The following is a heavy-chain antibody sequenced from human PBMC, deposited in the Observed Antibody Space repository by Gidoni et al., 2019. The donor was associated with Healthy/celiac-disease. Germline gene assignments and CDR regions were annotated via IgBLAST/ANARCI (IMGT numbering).Heavy chain of an antibody. CDR3: ARAGEQLAFDVWYFDY. J-gene: IGHJ4*02. D-gene: IGHD6-6*01. Sequence: PGQGLEWMGWINPNSGGTNYAQKFQGRVTMTRDTSISTAYRELSRLRSDDTAVYYCARAGEQLAFDVWYFDYWGQGTLVTVSS. CDR2: INPNSGGT. V-gene: IGHV1-2*02.